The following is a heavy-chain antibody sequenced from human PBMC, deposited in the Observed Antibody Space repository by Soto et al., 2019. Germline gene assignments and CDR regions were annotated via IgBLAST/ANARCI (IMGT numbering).Heavy chain of an antibody. Sequence: ASVKVSCKASGYTFAINGIIWARQAPGQGLEWMGWISAYNGNTNYAQKLQGRVTMTTDTSTSTAYMELRSLRSDDTAVYYCARVREYLYYFDYWGQGTLVTVSS. D-gene: IGHD3-10*01. J-gene: IGHJ4*02. CDR2: ISAYNGNT. V-gene: IGHV1-18*01. CDR1: GYTFAING. CDR3: ARVREYLYYFDY.